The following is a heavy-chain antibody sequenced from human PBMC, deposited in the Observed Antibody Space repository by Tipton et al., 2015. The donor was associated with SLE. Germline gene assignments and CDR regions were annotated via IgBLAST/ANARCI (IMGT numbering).Heavy chain of an antibody. Sequence: TLSLTCTVSGGSISSGGYYWSWIRQHPGKGLEWIGYIYYSGSTYYNPSLKSRVTISVDTSKNQFSLKLGSVTAADTAVYYCARHNGVNLFDYWGQGTLVTVSS. CDR2: IYYSGST. D-gene: IGHD2-8*01. J-gene: IGHJ4*02. V-gene: IGHV4-31*03. CDR1: GGSISSGGYY. CDR3: ARHNGVNLFDY.